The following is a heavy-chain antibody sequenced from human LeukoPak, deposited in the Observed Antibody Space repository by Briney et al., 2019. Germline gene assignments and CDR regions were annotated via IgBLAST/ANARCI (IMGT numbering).Heavy chain of an antibody. Sequence: SETLSLTCTVSGGSISSSSYYWGWIRQPPGKGLEWIGSIYYSGSTYYNPSLKSRVTISVDTSKNQFSLKLSSVTAADTAVYYCARELQQLGFDYWGQGTLVTVSS. V-gene: IGHV4-39*07. CDR3: ARELQQLGFDY. J-gene: IGHJ4*02. D-gene: IGHD6-13*01. CDR2: IYYSGST. CDR1: GGSISSSSYY.